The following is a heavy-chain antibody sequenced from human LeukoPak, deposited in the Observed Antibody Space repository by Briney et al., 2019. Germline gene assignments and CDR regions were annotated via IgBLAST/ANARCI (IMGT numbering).Heavy chain of an antibody. CDR1: GGTFSSYT. Sequence: SVKVSCKASGGTFSSYTISWVRQARGQGLEWMGRIIPILGIANYAQKFQGRVTITADKSTSTGYMELSSLRSEDTAVYYCATSDGNTIDYWGQGTLVTVSS. CDR3: ATSDGNTIDY. J-gene: IGHJ4*02. V-gene: IGHV1-69*02. CDR2: IIPILGIA. D-gene: IGHD1-1*01.